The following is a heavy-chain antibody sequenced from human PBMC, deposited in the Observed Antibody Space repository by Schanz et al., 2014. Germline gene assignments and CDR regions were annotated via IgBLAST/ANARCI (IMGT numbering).Heavy chain of an antibody. CDR3: ARNYVGHSEESDRYGMDV. D-gene: IGHD1-7*01. CDR1: GYTFTRYY. CDR2: INPSGGST. Sequence: QVQLVQSGAEVKKPGASVKVSCKASGYTFTRYYIHWVRQAPGQGLERMGIINPSGGSTTYAQKSQSGGSTTSNTSTSTVYMELSSLRSEDTAVYYCARNYVGHSEESDRYGMDVWGQGTTVTVSS. V-gene: IGHV1-46*01. J-gene: IGHJ6*02.